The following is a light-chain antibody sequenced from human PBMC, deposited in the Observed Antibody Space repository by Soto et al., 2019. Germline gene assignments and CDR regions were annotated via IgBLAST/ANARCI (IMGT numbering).Light chain of an antibody. J-gene: IGLJ2*01. CDR3: ETWDSNTRV. V-gene: IGLV4-60*02. CDR2: LEGSGSY. Sequence: QSVLTQSSSASASLGSSVKLTCTLSSGHSSYIIAWHHQQPGKAPRYLMKLEGSGSYNKGGGVPDRFSGSSSGADRYLTISNLQFEDEANYYCETWDSNTRVFGGGTKVTVL. CDR1: SGHSSYI.